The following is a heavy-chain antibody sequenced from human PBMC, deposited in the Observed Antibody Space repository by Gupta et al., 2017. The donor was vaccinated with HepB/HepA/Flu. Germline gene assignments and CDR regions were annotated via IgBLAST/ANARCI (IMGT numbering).Heavy chain of an antibody. Sequence: EVQLVESGGNLVQPGGSLRLSCAASGFTVSRTYMSWVRQAPGKGLEWVSIVYSGGSTYYADSVKGRFTISRDNSNNTLYLQMKSLRAEDTAVYYCARGGNNDFSLDAFDIWGQGTMVTVSS. D-gene: IGHD3/OR15-3a*01. V-gene: IGHV3-66*01. J-gene: IGHJ3*02. CDR1: GFTVSRTY. CDR2: VYSGGST. CDR3: ARGGNNDFSLDAFDI.